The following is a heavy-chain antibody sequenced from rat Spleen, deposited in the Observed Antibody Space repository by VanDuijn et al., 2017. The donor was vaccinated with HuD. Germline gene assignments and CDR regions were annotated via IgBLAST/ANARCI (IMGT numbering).Heavy chain of an antibody. CDR1: GFNFNDYW. CDR3: ARDGGVFDY. Sequence: EVQLVESGGGLVQPGRSLKLSCAASGFNFNDYWMGWVRQAPTKGLEWVASISPSGGSTYYRDSVKGRFTISRDNARSTLYLQMDSLQTEDIATYYCARDGGVFDYWGQGVMVTVSS. V-gene: IGHV5-19*01. D-gene: IGHD4-3*01. CDR2: ISPSGGST. J-gene: IGHJ2*01.